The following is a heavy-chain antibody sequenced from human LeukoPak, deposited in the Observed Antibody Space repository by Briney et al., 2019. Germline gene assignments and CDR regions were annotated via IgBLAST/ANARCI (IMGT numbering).Heavy chain of an antibody. CDR2: INPNSGGT. Sequence: ASVKVSCKASGYTFTGYYMHWVRQAPGQGLEWMGWINPNSGGTNYAQKFQGRVTMTRDTSISTAYMELSSLRSEDTAVFYCARGEEMVRGVISYYYYGMDVWGQGTTVTVSS. J-gene: IGHJ6*02. CDR1: GYTFTGYY. CDR3: ARGEEMVRGVISYYYYGMDV. V-gene: IGHV1-2*02. D-gene: IGHD3-10*01.